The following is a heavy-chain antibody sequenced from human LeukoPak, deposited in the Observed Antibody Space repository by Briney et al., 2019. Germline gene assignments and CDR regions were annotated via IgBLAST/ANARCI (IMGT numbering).Heavy chain of an antibody. Sequence: ASVKVSCKASGYTFTGYYMHCVRQAPGQGLEWMGWINPNSGGTNYAQKFQGRVTMTTDTSTSTAYMELRSLRSDDTAVYYCASRGQYGDSVEFDYWGQGTLVTVSS. CDR3: ASRGQYGDSVEFDY. J-gene: IGHJ4*02. V-gene: IGHV1-2*02. CDR2: INPNSGGT. CDR1: GYTFTGYY. D-gene: IGHD4-17*01.